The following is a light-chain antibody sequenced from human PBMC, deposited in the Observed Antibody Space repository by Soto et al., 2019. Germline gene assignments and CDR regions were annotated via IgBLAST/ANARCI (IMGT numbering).Light chain of an antibody. CDR2: SAS. J-gene: IGKJ4*01. Sequence: DIQMTQSPSSLSASVGDRGSITCRASQGITSYLAWYQQRPGKASRLLIYSASTLQSGVPSRFSGSGYGTDFSLTISNLQPEDFATYYCQQLYSHPLTFGGGTKVDIK. CDR1: QGITSY. CDR3: QQLYSHPLT. V-gene: IGKV1-9*01.